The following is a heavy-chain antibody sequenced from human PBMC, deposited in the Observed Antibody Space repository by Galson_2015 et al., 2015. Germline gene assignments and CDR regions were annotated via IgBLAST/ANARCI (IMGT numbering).Heavy chain of an antibody. V-gene: IGHV3-7*01. CDR3: ARSTSDTIFGVVSPTYYFDY. Sequence: SLRLSCAASRFTFSSYWMSWVRQAPGKGLEWVANIKQDGSEKYYVGSVKGRFTISRDNAKNSLYLQMNSLRAEDTAVYYCARSTSDTIFGVVSPTYYFDYWGQGTLVTVSS. D-gene: IGHD3-3*01. CDR2: IKQDGSEK. CDR1: RFTFSSYW. J-gene: IGHJ4*02.